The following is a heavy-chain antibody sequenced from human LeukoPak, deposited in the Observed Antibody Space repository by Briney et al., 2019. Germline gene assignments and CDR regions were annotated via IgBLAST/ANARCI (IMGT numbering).Heavy chain of an antibody. D-gene: IGHD2-21*02. CDR1: GFTFSSYA. CDR3: ARGRLVTTISSFDY. V-gene: IGHV3-30*01. Sequence: PGGSLRLSCAASGFTFSSYAMHWVRQAPGKGLEGVALISYDGSNKYYADSVKGRFTISRDNSKNTLYLQMNSLRAEDTAVYYCARGRLVTTISSFDYWGQGTLVTVSS. J-gene: IGHJ4*02. CDR2: ISYDGSNK.